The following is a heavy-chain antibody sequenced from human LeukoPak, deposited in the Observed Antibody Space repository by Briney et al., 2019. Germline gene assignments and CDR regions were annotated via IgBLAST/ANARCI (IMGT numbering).Heavy chain of an antibody. Sequence: GGSLRLSCAASGFTFSSYEMNWVRQAPGKGLEWVAFIRYDGSNKYYADSVKGRFTISRDNSKNTLYLQMNSLRAEDTAVYCCARDRGRYYMDVWGKGTTVTISS. CDR3: ARDRGRYYMDV. V-gene: IGHV3-30*02. J-gene: IGHJ6*03. D-gene: IGHD6-25*01. CDR2: IRYDGSNK. CDR1: GFTFSSYE.